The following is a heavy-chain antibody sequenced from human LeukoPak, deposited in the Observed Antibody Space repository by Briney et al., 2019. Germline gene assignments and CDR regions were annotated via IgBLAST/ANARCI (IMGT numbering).Heavy chain of an antibody. CDR1: GGTFSSYA. V-gene: IGHV1-69*05. CDR3: ARDYGYGGPLDY. Sequence: SVKVFCKASGGTFSSYAISWVRQAPGQGLEWMGGIIPIFGTANYAQKFQGRVTITTDESTSTAYMELSSLRSEDTAVYYCARDYGYGGPLDYWGQGTLVTVSS. D-gene: IGHD5-12*01. J-gene: IGHJ4*02. CDR2: IIPIFGTA.